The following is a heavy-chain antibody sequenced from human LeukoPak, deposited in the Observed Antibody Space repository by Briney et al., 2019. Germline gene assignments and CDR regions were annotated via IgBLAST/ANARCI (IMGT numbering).Heavy chain of an antibody. CDR1: GGSFSGYY. D-gene: IGHD2-21*01. J-gene: IGHJ4*02. CDR3: ARWSSYRGGATGLDY. V-gene: IGHV4-31*11. Sequence: NASETLSLTCAVYGGSFSGYYWSWIRQHPGKGLEWIGYIYYSGSTYYNPSLKSRVTISVDTSKNQFSLKLSSVTAADTAMYYCARWSSYRGGATGLDYWGQGTLVTVSS. CDR2: IYYSGST.